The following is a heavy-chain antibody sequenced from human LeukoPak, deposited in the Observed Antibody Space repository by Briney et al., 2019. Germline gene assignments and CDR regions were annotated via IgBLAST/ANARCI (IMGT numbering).Heavy chain of an antibody. CDR2: ISGSGGST. D-gene: IGHD3-22*01. J-gene: IGHJ4*02. CDR3: AKVARVVVITGAFDY. V-gene: IGHV3-23*01. CDR1: GFTFSSYA. Sequence: AGRSLRLSCAASGFTFSSYAMSWVSQAPGKGLEWVSAISGSGGSTYYADSVKGRFTTSRDNSKSTLYLQMNSLRAEDTAVYYCAKVARVVVITGAFDYWGQGTLVTVSS.